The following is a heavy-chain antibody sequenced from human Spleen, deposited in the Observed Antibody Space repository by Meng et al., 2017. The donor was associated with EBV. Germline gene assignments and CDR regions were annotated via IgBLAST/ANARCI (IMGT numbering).Heavy chain of an antibody. D-gene: IGHD6-13*01. CDR2: IFPIFTSA. CDR3: ARGNPGAAAGSLDK. V-gene: IGHV1-69*01. J-gene: IGHJ4*02. CDR1: GGTFSTYA. Sequence: HVRRVQSGAEVKKPGSSVKVSCKASGGTFSTYAISWVRQAPGQGLEWMGGIFPIFTSATYAQKFQGRVTISADESTSTVHMELSSLRSEDTAVYYCARGNPGAAAGSLDKWGQGTLVTVSS.